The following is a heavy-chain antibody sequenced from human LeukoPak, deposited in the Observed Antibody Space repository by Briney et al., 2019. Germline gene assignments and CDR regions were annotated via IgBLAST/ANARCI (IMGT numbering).Heavy chain of an antibody. CDR1: GFTFSSYA. Sequence: GGSLRLSCAASGFTFSSYAMHWVRQAPGKGLEYVSAISSNGCSTYYPNSVKGRFTISRDNSKNTMSLQMGSLRDEDMAVYYCARDSSGWFKEFDYWGQGTQVTVSS. CDR3: ARDSSGWFKEFDY. CDR2: ISSNGCST. V-gene: IGHV3-64*01. D-gene: IGHD6-19*01. J-gene: IGHJ4*02.